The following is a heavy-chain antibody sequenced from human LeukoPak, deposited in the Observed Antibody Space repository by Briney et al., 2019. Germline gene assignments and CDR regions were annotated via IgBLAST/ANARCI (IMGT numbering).Heavy chain of an antibody. CDR3: ARHQSYCSSTSCYAAFDY. Sequence: ASVKVSCKASGGAFSSYAISWVRQAPGQGLEWMGRIIPILGIANYAQKFQGRVTITADKSTSTAYIELSSLRSEDTAVYYCARHQSYCSSTSCYAAFDYWGQGTLVTVSS. CDR1: GGAFSSYA. CDR2: IIPILGIA. D-gene: IGHD2-2*01. J-gene: IGHJ4*02. V-gene: IGHV1-69*04.